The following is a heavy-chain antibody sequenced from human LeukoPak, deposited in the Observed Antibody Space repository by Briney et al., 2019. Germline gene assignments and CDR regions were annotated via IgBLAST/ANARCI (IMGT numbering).Heavy chain of an antibody. V-gene: IGHV3-20*04. CDR3: ARDGLRRPPTPYCGGDCPLDY. Sequence: GESLRLSCAASGFTFSAYSMNWVRQAPGKGLEWVSGTNWDGGRTGYADSVKGRFTISRDNAKNSLYLQMNSLRVEDTAMYYCARDGLRRPPTPYCGGDCPLDYWGQGTLVSVSS. J-gene: IGHJ4*02. CDR1: GFTFSAYS. CDR2: TNWDGGRT. D-gene: IGHD2-21*02.